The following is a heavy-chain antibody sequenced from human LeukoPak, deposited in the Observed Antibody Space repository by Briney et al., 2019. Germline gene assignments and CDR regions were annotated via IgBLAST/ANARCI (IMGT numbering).Heavy chain of an antibody. J-gene: IGHJ4*02. CDR1: GFTVSSNY. CDR2: ISGSGSPT. V-gene: IGHV3-53*01. D-gene: IGHD3-10*01. Sequence: GGSLRLSCAASGFTVSSNYMSWVRQAPGKGLEWVSFISGSGSPTYYADSVKGRFTMSRDNSKNTVNLQMNSLRAEDTAVYYCATGRFGESQNDFWGQGTLVTVSS. CDR3: ATGRFGESQNDF.